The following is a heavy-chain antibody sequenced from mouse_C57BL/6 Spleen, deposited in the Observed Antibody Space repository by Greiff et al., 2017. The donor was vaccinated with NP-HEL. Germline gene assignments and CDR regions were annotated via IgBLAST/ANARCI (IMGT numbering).Heavy chain of an antibody. CDR3: VGDRDWYFDV. Sequence: EVHLVESGGGLVQPKGSLKLSCAASGFSFNTYAMNWVRQAPGKGLEWVARIRSKSNNYATYYADSVKDRFTISRDDSESMLYLQMNNLKTEDTAMYYCVGDRDWYFDVWGTGTTVTVSS. J-gene: IGHJ1*03. CDR1: GFSFNTYA. D-gene: IGHD3-3*01. V-gene: IGHV10-1*01. CDR2: IRSKSNNYAT.